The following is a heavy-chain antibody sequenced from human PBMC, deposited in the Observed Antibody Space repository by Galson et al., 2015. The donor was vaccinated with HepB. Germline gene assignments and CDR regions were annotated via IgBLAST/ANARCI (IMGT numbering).Heavy chain of an antibody. Sequence: SVKVSCKASGYSFSNYGLSWVRQAPGQGLEWMGWVSGYDGSANYAPKFQGRVTMTTQKSTSTAYVEMRSLTSDDTAVYYCARDSRLELQLNNYYSYGMDVWGQGTAVLVS. CDR1: GYSFSNYG. D-gene: IGHD1-7*01. CDR2: VSGYDGSA. V-gene: IGHV1-18*01. J-gene: IGHJ6*02. CDR3: ARDSRLELQLNNYYSYGMDV.